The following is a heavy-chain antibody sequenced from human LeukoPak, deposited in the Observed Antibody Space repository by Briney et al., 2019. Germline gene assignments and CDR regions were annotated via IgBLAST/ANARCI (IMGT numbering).Heavy chain of an antibody. Sequence: GGSLRLSCAASGFTFSSYAMSWVRQAPGKGLEWVSLISGSGGSTYYADSVKGRFTISRDSAKNSLYLQMNSLRVEDTAVYYCARGDYHDSSGSSYYFDYWGQGSLVAVSS. V-gene: IGHV3-23*01. CDR3: ARGDYHDSSGSSYYFDY. CDR2: ISGSGGST. D-gene: IGHD3-22*01. CDR1: GFTFSSYA. J-gene: IGHJ4*02.